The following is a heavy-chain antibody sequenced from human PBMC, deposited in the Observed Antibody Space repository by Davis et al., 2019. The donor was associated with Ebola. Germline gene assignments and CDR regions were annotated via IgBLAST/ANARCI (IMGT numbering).Heavy chain of an antibody. Sequence: PGGSLRLSCEASGFSVSDNYMNWVRQAPGKGLEWVSGISWNGGSKDYADSVKGRFTISRDNAKNSLYLQMNSLTPEDTAFYYCARVNVVAAGSFDFWGQGTRVTVSA. CDR2: ISWNGGSK. D-gene: IGHD6-13*01. J-gene: IGHJ4*02. CDR1: GFSVSDNY. CDR3: ARVNVVAAGSFDF. V-gene: IGHV3-20*04.